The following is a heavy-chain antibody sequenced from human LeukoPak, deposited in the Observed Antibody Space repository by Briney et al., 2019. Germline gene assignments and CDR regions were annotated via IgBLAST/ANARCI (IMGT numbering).Heavy chain of an antibody. D-gene: IGHD2-2*01. J-gene: IGHJ5*02. V-gene: IGHV1-2*02. CDR2: INPNSGGT. Sequence: ASVKVSCKASGYTFTGYYMHWVRQAPGQGLEWMGWINPNSGGTNYAQKFQGRVTMTRDTSISTAYMELSRLRSDDTAVYYCARVVKDIVVVPAIGGWFDPWGQGTLVTVSS. CDR1: GYTFTGYY. CDR3: ARVVKDIVVVPAIGGWFDP.